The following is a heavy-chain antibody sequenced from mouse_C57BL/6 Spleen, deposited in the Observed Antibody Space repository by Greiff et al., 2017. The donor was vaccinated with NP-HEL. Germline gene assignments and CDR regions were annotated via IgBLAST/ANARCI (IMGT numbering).Heavy chain of an antibody. J-gene: IGHJ2*01. CDR2: IDPSDSYT. Sequence: QVQLKQPGAELVKPGASVKLSCKASGYTFTSYWMQWVKQRPGQGLEWIGEIDPSDSYTNYNQKFKGKATLTVDTSSSTAYMQLSSLTSEDSAVYYCARSRDDYYFDYWGQGTTLTVSS. V-gene: IGHV1-50*01. CDR1: GYTFTSYW. D-gene: IGHD2-4*01. CDR3: ARSRDDYYFDY.